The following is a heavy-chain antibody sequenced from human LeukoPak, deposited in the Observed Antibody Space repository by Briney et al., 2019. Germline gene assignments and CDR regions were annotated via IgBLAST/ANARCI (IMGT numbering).Heavy chain of an antibody. CDR2: IYWDDDK. CDR3: AHHSPLRVAARSFDI. CDR1: GFSFTTSGVG. D-gene: IGHD6-19*01. Sequence: SGPTLVNPTQTLTLTCTFSGFSFTTSGVGVGWIRQPPGKALEWLALIYWDDDKRYSPSLKSRLTITKDTSKNQVVLTMTNMDPVDTATYFCAHHSPLRVAARSFDIWGQGTMVTVSS. J-gene: IGHJ3*02. V-gene: IGHV2-5*02.